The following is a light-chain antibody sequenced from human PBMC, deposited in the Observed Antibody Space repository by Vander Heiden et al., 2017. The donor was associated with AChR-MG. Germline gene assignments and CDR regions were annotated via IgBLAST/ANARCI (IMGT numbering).Light chain of an antibody. CDR1: QSISNW. J-gene: IGKJ3*01. Sequence: DIQMTQSPSTLSASIGDGVTITCRASQSISNWLAWYQQKPGQAPKLLIYQASTLESGVPSRFSGSGSGTEFTLTISSLQPDDFATYYCQHDNSYPFTFGHGTKVDIK. V-gene: IGKV1-5*03. CDR3: QHDNSYPFT. CDR2: QAS.